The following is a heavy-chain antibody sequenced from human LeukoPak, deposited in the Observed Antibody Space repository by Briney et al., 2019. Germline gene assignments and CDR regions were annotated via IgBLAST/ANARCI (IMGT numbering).Heavy chain of an antibody. V-gene: IGHV3-7*04. CDR2: IKQDGSEE. D-gene: IGHD5-18*01. Sequence: GGSLRLSCAASGFTFSIYWMSWVRQAPGKGLEWVATIKQDGSEESFVDSVKGRFTISRDNAKSSLYLQMNSLRAEDTAVYYCARFRYNYGLYYFDYWGQGTLVTVSS. CDR1: GFTFSIYW. CDR3: ARFRYNYGLYYFDY. J-gene: IGHJ4*02.